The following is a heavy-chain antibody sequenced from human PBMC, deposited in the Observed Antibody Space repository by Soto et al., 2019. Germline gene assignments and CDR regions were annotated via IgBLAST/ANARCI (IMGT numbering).Heavy chain of an antibody. CDR3: ARASRITIFGVVTLFDY. J-gene: IGHJ4*02. Sequence: GASVKVSCKASGYAFTGYYMHWVRQAPGQGLEWMGWINPNSGGTNYAQKFQGWVTMTRDTSISTAYMELSRLRSDDTAVYYCARASRITIFGVVTLFDYWGQGTLVTVSS. V-gene: IGHV1-2*04. CDR1: GYAFTGYY. D-gene: IGHD3-3*01. CDR2: INPNSGGT.